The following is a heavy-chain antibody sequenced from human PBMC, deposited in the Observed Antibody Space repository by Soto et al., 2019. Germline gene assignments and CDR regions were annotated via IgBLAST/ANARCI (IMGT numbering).Heavy chain of an antibody. Sequence: ASVKVSCKASGCTFTNNDVTWVRQATGQGLEWMGWMNPGSGDTGYAQKFQGRVTMTRNISIATAYMELSSLRSEDTAIYYCARMASFGSLNWFDPWGQGTLVTVSS. D-gene: IGHD5-18*01. J-gene: IGHJ5*02. CDR2: MNPGSGDT. CDR1: GCTFTNND. CDR3: ARMASFGSLNWFDP. V-gene: IGHV1-8*01.